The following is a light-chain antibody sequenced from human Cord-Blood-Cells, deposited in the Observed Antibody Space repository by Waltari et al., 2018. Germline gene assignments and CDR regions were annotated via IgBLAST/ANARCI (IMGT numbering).Light chain of an antibody. CDR1: SSDVGSYNL. CDR3: CSYAGSSTVV. V-gene: IGLV2-23*01. Sequence: QSALTQPASVSGSPGQSITIYCTGTSSDVGSYNLVSWYQQHPGKAPKLMIYEGSKRSSGVSNRFSGSKSGNTASLTISGLQAEDEADYYCCSYAGSSTVVFGGGTKLTVL. J-gene: IGLJ2*01. CDR2: EGS.